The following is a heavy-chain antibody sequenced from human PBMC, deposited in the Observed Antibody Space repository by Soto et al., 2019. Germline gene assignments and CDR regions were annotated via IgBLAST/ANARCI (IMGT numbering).Heavy chain of an antibody. J-gene: IGHJ4*02. CDR1: GYTFTNHD. Sequence: QVQLVQSGAEVKKPGASVKVSCKTSGYTFTNHDITWARQATGKGLEWMGWLSPNSGNTCYQTKFQGRVTLTMDTSQSTASMELRSLKSEYKDVYYCMSGLSDVFGEVYWGQGTLVTVSS. CDR2: LSPNSGNT. D-gene: IGHD3-10*01. V-gene: IGHV1-8*01. CDR3: MSGLSDVFGEVY.